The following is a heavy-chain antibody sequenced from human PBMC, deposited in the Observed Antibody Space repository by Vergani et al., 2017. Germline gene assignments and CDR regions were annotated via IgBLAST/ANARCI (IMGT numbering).Heavy chain of an antibody. V-gene: IGHV4-31*03. CDR1: GGSISSGGYY. Sequence: QVQLQESGPGLVKPSQTLSLTCTVSGGSISSGGYYWSWIRQHPGKGLEWIGYIYYSGSTYYNLSLKSRVTISVDTSKNQFSLKLSSVTAADTAVYYCAREEGIGLNWFDPWGQGTLVTVSS. J-gene: IGHJ5*02. CDR2: IYYSGST. D-gene: IGHD3-16*01. CDR3: AREEGIGLNWFDP.